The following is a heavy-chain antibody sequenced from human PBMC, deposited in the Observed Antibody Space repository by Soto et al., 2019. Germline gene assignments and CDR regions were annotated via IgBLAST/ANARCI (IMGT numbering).Heavy chain of an antibody. CDR2: INHRGST. V-gene: IGHV4-34*01. CDR1: GGSFAGYY. D-gene: IGHD3-10*01. Sequence: SETLSLTCAVYGGSFAGYYWRWIRQLPGNGLEWIGEINHRGSTTYNPSLKSRVTISVDTSKNQFTLKLSSVTAAETAVYYCARGGRITMVRGVIPKFGPWGQGTLVTVSS. J-gene: IGHJ5*02. CDR3: ARGGRITMVRGVIPKFGP.